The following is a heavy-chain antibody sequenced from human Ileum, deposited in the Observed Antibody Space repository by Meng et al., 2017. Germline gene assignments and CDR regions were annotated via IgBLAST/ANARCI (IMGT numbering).Heavy chain of an antibody. V-gene: IGHV3-33*01. Sequence: GESLKISCAASGFTFSSHGMHWVRQAPGKGLEWVALIWYDGSAKVYADSVKGRLTISRDNSKNTLYLQMNSLRADDTAVYYCARVPLQQQGIDYWGQGTPVTVSS. J-gene: IGHJ4*02. D-gene: IGHD4-11*01. CDR3: ARVPLQQQGIDY. CDR1: GFTFSSHG. CDR2: IWYDGSAK.